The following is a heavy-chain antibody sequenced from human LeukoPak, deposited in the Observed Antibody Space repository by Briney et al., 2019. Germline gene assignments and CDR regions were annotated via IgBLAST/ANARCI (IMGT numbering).Heavy chain of an antibody. CDR2: ISSSSSYI. D-gene: IGHD6-19*01. CDR3: ATGSGWYFDY. V-gene: IGHV3-21*01. J-gene: IGHJ4*02. Sequence: GGSLRLSCAASGFTFSSYSMNWVRQAPGKGLEWVSSISSSSSYIYYADSVKGRFTISRDNAKNSMYLQMNSLRAEDTAVYYCATGSGWYFDYWGQGTLVTVSS. CDR1: GFTFSSYS.